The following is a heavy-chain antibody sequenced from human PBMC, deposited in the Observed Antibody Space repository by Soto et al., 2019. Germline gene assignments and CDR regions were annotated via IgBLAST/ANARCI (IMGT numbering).Heavy chain of an antibody. J-gene: IGHJ4*02. CDR1: GGSISSSSYY. CDR2: IYYSGST. D-gene: IGHD6-13*01. CDR3: ARASIAAAGPFDY. Sequence: SETLSLTCTVSGGSISSSSYYWGWIRQPPGKGLEWIGSIYYSGSTYYNPSLKSRVTISVDTSKNQFSLKLSSVTAADTAVYYCARASIAAAGPFDYWGQGTLVTVYS. V-gene: IGHV4-39*01.